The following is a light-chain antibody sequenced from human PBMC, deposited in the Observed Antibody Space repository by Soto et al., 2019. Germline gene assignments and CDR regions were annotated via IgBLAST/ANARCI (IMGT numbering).Light chain of an antibody. J-gene: IGKJ1*01. V-gene: IGKV1-5*03. CDR1: QRINNW. Sequence: DLQLTQSPSTLSASVGDRVTITCRASQRINNWLAWYQQKPRKAPKLFIFKASTLESGVPSRFSGSGSGTEFTLSISSLQPDDFATYYCQQYESFPRTFGQGTKVEIK. CDR3: QQYESFPRT. CDR2: KAS.